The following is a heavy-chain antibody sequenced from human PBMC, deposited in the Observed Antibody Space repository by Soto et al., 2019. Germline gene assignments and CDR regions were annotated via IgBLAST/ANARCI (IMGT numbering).Heavy chain of an antibody. V-gene: IGHV3-53*01. CDR3: ARERSGWHLDY. Sequence: QPGGSLRLSCAASGFTVSSNYMSWVRQAPGKGLEWVSVIYSGGSTYYADSVKGRFTISRDNSKNALYLQMNSLRAEDTAVYYCARERSGWHLDYWGQGTLVTVSS. J-gene: IGHJ4*02. D-gene: IGHD6-19*01. CDR1: GFTVSSNY. CDR2: IYSGGST.